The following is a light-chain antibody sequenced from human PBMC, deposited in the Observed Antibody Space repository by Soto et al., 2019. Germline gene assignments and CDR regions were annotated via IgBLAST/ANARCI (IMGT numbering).Light chain of an antibody. V-gene: IGLV2-14*03. Sequence: QSALTQPASVSGSPGQSITISCAGTSSDVGGYNFVSWYQHHPGKVPKLMIYDVSNRPPGVSNRFSGSKSGNTASLTISGLQAEDEADYYCSSYTSSSTLVFGGGTKVTVL. CDR1: SSDVGGYNF. CDR2: DVS. J-gene: IGLJ2*01. CDR3: SSYTSSSTLV.